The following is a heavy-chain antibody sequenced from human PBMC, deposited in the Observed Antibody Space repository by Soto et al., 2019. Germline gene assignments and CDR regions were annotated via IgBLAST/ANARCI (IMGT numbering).Heavy chain of an antibody. Sequence: GGSLRLSCAASGFIFSTYAMSWVRQGPGKGLEWVSAISGSGGSTYHADSVKGRFTISRDNSKNTLYLQMNSLRAEDTAVYYCAKGLLGYYFFGMDGWGQGTTVTVSS. D-gene: IGHD7-27*01. V-gene: IGHV3-23*01. J-gene: IGHJ6*02. CDR2: ISGSGGST. CDR1: GFIFSTYA. CDR3: AKGLLGYYFFGMDG.